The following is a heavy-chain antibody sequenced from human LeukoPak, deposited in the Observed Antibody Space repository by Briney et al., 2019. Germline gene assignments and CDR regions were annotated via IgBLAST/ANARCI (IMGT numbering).Heavy chain of an antibody. Sequence: SQTLSLTCAISGDSVSSNSAAWNWIRQSPSRGLEWLGRTYYRSKWYNDYAVSVKSRITINPDTSKNQFSLQLNSVTPEDTAVYYCARVTSRVGGGNYGMDVWGQGTTVTVSS. V-gene: IGHV6-1*01. D-gene: IGHD3-16*01. CDR2: TYYRSKWYN. CDR3: ARVTSRVGGGNYGMDV. J-gene: IGHJ6*02. CDR1: GDSVSSNSAA.